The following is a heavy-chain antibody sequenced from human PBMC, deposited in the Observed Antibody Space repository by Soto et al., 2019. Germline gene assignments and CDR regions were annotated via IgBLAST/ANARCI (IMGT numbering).Heavy chain of an antibody. V-gene: IGHV4-38-2*01. Sequence: SETLSLTWAVSGYSISSGYYWGWLPQPPGKGLEWIGSIYHGGRTYYNPSLNSRVTLAIDMTNNHVSLLLNTVTAAATAVYYCARVGPWVPYYDDSSPYTFENRFEPWGQGTLVTVCS. J-gene: IGHJ5*02. D-gene: IGHD3-22*01. CDR1: GYSISSGYY. CDR3: ARVGPWVPYYDDSSPYTFENRFEP. CDR2: IYHGGRT.